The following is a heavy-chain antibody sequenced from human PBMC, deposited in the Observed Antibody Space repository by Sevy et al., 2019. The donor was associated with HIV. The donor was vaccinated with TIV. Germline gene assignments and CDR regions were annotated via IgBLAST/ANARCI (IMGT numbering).Heavy chain of an antibody. D-gene: IGHD4-17*01. CDR3: AKDFSYGGNSWNFDF. V-gene: IGHV3-23*01. J-gene: IGHJ4*02. CDR1: GFIFSKFA. CDR2: VSGNDGST. Sequence: GGSLRLSCAASGFIFSKFALSWVRQAPGRGLEWVSAVSGNDGSTYYAASVKGRFTISRDISENMLYLQMNSLSAEDTAVYYCAKDFSYGGNSWNFDFWCQGTLVTVSS.